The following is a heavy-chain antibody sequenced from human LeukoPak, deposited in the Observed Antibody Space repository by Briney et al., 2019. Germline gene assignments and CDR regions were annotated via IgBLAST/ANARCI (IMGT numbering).Heavy chain of an antibody. CDR1: GFTFSSYS. J-gene: IGHJ5*02. V-gene: IGHV3-21*01. D-gene: IGHD6-13*01. CDR3: ARDLDSSRNPIGYLGP. Sequence: GGSLRLSCAASGFTFSSYSMNWVRQAPGKGLEWVSSISSSSSYIYYADSVKGRFTISRDNAKNSLYLQMNSLRAEDTAVYYCARDLDSSRNPIGYLGPWGQGTLVTVSS. CDR2: ISSSSSYI.